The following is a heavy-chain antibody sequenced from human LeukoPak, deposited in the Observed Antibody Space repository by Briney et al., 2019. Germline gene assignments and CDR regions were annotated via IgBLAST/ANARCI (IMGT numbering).Heavy chain of an antibody. D-gene: IGHD7-27*01. J-gene: IGHJ4*02. Sequence: RRSLRLSCAASGFTFSSYGMHWVRQAPGKGLEWVAVIWYDGSNKYYADSVKGRFTISRDNSKNTLYLQMNGLRAEDTAVYYCARDSSVKSYVTGDFDYWGQGTLVTVSS. CDR1: GFTFSSYG. V-gene: IGHV3-33*01. CDR3: ARDSSVKSYVTGDFDY. CDR2: IWYDGSNK.